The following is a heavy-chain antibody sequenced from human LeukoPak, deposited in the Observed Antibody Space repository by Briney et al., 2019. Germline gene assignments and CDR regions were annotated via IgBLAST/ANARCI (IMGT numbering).Heavy chain of an antibody. V-gene: IGHV3-33*01. CDR3: ARDRISMKVRGEPDY. D-gene: IGHD3-22*01. CDR2: IWYDGSSK. J-gene: IGHJ4*02. Sequence: PGGSLRLSCAASGFTFSTYGMHWVRQAPGKGLEWVSVIWYDGSSKYYADSVKGRFTISRDNSKNTLYLQINSLRAEDTGVYYCARDRISMKVRGEPDYWGPGTLVTVSS. CDR1: GFTFSTYG.